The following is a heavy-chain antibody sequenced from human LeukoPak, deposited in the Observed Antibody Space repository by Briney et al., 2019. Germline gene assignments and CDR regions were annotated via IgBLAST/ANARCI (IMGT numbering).Heavy chain of an antibody. J-gene: IGHJ4*02. D-gene: IGHD3-22*01. V-gene: IGHV4-59*01. CDR3: ARGEYYDSSGYR. Sequence: SETLPLTCTVSGGSISSYYWSWIRQPPGKGVEWIGFIYYSGSTNYNPSLKSRVTISVDTSKNQFSLKLSSVTAADTAVYYCARGEYYDSSGYRWGQGTLVTVSS. CDR1: GGSISSYY. CDR2: IYYSGST.